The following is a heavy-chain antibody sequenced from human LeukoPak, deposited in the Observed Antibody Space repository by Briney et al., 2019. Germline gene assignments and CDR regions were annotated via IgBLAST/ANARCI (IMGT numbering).Heavy chain of an antibody. CDR1: GGSISSSSYY. J-gene: IGHJ4*02. V-gene: IGHV4-39*07. Sequence: SETLSLTCTVSGGSISSSSYYWGWIRQPPGKRLEWIGSIYYSGSTYYNPSLKSRVTISVDTSKNQFSLKLSSVTAADTAVYYCARITVTTTSYWGQGTLVTVSS. CDR3: ARITVTTTSY. CDR2: IYYSGST. D-gene: IGHD4-17*01.